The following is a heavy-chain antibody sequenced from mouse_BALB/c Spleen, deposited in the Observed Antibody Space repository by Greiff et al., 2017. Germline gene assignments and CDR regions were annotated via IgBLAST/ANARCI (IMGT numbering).Heavy chain of an antibody. CDR2: ISSGGGST. J-gene: IGHJ1*01. CDR3: ARQDYGYWYFDV. Sequence: EVNVVESGGGLVKPGGSLKLSCAASGFAFSSYDMSWVRQTPEKRLEWVAYISSGGGSTYYPDTVKGRFTISRDNAKNTLYLQMSSLKSEDTAMYYCARQDYGYWYFDVWGAGTTVTVSS. D-gene: IGHD1-1*01. CDR1: GFAFSSYD. V-gene: IGHV5-12-1*01.